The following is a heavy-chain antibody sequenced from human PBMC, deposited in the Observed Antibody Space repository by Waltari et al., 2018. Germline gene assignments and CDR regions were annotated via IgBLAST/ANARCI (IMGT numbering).Heavy chain of an antibody. CDR2: RWYDGSKK. CDR3: ARTGNGHSSGWYSGDY. Sequence: QVQLVESGGGVVQPGRSLRLSCAASGFPFSSYGMHWVRQAPDKGRGWVAIRWYDGSKKYYADSGKGRFTISKDNSNNTLYLQMNSLRAEDTAVYYCARTGNGHSSGWYSGDYWGQGTLVTVSS. J-gene: IGHJ4*02. V-gene: IGHV3-33*01. D-gene: IGHD6-19*01. CDR1: GFPFSSYG.